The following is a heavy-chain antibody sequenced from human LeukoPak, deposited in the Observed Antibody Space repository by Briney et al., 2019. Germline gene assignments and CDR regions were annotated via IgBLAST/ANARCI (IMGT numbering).Heavy chain of an antibody. D-gene: IGHD2-2*01. V-gene: IGHV3-48*02. J-gene: IGHJ4*02. Sequence: PGGSLRLSCAVSGFPFSTYSMNWARQAPGKGLEWVSYIAISSSGMYYADSVKGRFTISRDDAKNSLYLQMDSLRDEDTAIYYCARDLNYAFDYWGQGTLVTASS. CDR1: GFPFSTYS. CDR2: IAISSSGM. CDR3: ARDLNYAFDY.